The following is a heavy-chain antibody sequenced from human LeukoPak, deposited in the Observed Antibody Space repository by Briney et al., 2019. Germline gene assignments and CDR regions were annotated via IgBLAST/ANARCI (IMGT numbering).Heavy chain of an antibody. V-gene: IGHV3-30*19. Sequence: GGSLRLSCAASGFTFSSYGMHWVRQAPGKGLEWVAVIWYDGSNKYYADSVKGRFTISRDNSKNTLYLQMNNLRAEDTAVYYCARDSVPLWVGELFPIYWGRGALVTVSS. J-gene: IGHJ4*02. CDR2: IWYDGSNK. CDR3: ARDSVPLWVGELFPIY. D-gene: IGHD3-10*01. CDR1: GFTFSSYG.